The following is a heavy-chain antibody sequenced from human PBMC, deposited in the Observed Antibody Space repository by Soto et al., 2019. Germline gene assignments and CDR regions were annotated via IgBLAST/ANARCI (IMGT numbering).Heavy chain of an antibody. Sequence: GGSLRLSCAASGFTFRSYSMKWVRQAPGKGLEWVSSISSSSTYIYYADSVKGRFTISRDNAKNSLYLQMNSLRAEDTAVYYCARDLTGAKTDFDYWGQGTPVTVSS. CDR2: ISSSSTYI. V-gene: IGHV3-21*01. CDR3: ARDLTGAKTDFDY. D-gene: IGHD1-1*01. CDR1: GFTFRSYS. J-gene: IGHJ4*02.